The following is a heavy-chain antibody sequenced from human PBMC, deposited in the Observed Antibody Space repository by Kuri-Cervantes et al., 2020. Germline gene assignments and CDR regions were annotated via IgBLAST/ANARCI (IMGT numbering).Heavy chain of an antibody. Sequence: ASVKVSCKASGYTFTSYGISWVRQAPGQWLECMGWISAYNGNTNYAQKLQGRVTMTTDTSTSTAYMELRSLRSDDTAVYYCARALYYDFWRGYYTPFFDYWGQGTLVTVSS. CDR3: ARALYYDFWRGYYTPFFDY. V-gene: IGHV1-18*01. CDR1: GYTFTSYG. CDR2: ISAYNGNT. D-gene: IGHD3-3*01. J-gene: IGHJ4*02.